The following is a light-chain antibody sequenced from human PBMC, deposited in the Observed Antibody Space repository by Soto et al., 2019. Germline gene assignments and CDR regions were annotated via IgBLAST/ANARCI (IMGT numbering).Light chain of an antibody. J-gene: IGLJ2*01. V-gene: IGLV6-57*04. Sequence: NFMLTQPHSVSESPGKTVTISCTRSSGSIASNFVQWYQQRPGSAPTTVIYEDNQRPSGVPDRFSGSFDSSSNSASLTISGLKTEDEAGYYCQSYDSSNHVVFGGGTKLTVL. CDR1: SGSIASNF. CDR3: QSYDSSNHVV. CDR2: EDN.